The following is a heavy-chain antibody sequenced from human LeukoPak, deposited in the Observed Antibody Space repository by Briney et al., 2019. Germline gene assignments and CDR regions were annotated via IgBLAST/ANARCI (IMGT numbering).Heavy chain of an antibody. J-gene: IGHJ3*01. CDR1: GVSISGYN. CDR3: AREGFALDRSSSGSGDFDL. CDR2: IYNGGRT. Sequence: SETLSLTCTVSGVSISGYNWSWIPQPPGEGLGWSGDIYNGGRTNYNHAHKSRLPISVDTSKNQFSLKVSSVPAAETGVYYCAREGFALDRSSSGSGDFDLWGQGTMVTVST. V-gene: IGHV4-59*01. D-gene: IGHD6-6*01.